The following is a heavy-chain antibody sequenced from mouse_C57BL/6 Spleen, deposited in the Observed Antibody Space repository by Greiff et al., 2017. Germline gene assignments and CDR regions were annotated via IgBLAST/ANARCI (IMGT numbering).Heavy chain of an antibody. Sequence: VQGVESGAELVRPGASVKLSCKASGYTFTDYYINWVKQRPGQGLEWIARIYPGSGNTYYNEKFKGKATLTAEKSSSTAYMQLSSLTSEDSAVYFCARSPFAYWGQGTLVTVSA. CDR2: IYPGSGNT. V-gene: IGHV1-76*01. J-gene: IGHJ3*01. CDR3: ARSPFAY. CDR1: GYTFTDYY.